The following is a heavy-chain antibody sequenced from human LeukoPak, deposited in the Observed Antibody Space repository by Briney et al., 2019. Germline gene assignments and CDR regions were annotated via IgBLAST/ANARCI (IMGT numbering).Heavy chain of an antibody. Sequence: GGPLRLSCAASGFTFSSYWMHWVRQAPGKGLVWVPRIKSDGSNTNYAGSVKGRFTISRDNAKNTLYLQMNSLRAEDTAVYYCTRVGDYGGNWAWYFDLWSRGTLVTVSS. V-gene: IGHV3-74*01. CDR1: GFTFSSYW. CDR2: IKSDGSNT. J-gene: IGHJ2*01. D-gene: IGHD4-23*01. CDR3: TRVGDYGGNWAWYFDL.